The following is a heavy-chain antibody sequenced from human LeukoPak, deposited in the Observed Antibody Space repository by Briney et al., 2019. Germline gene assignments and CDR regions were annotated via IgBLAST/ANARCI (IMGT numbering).Heavy chain of an antibody. CDR1: GYSISSGYY. CDR2: IYHSGST. J-gene: IGHJ6*03. Sequence: SETLSLTCTVSGYSISSGYYWGWIRQPPGKGLEWIGSIYHSGSTYYNPSLKSRVTISVDTSKNQFSLKLSSVTAADTAVYYCAGEHCSSTSCYSYMDVWGKGTTVTVSS. CDR3: AGEHCSSTSCYSYMDV. D-gene: IGHD2-2*02. V-gene: IGHV4-38-2*02.